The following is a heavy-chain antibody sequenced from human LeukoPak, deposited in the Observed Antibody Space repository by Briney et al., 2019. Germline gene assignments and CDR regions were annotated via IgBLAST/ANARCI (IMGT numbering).Heavy chain of an antibody. D-gene: IGHD2-15*01. J-gene: IGHJ4*02. V-gene: IGHV4-59*08. CDR2: IYYSGST. CDR3: ARLSWYNYFDY. Sequence: PSETLSLTCTVSGGSISIYYRSWIRQPPGKGLEWIGYIYYSGSTNYNPSLKSRVTISVDTSKNQFSLKLSSVTAADSAVYYCARLSWYNYFDYWGQGTLVTVSS. CDR1: GGSISIYY.